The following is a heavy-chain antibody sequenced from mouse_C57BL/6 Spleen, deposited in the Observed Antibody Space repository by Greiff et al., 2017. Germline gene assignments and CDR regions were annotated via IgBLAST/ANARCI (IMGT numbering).Heavy chain of an antibody. J-gene: IGHJ4*01. CDR1: GYAFSSYW. CDR2: IYPGDGDT. Sequence: QVQLKQSGAELVKPGASVKISCKASGYAFSSYWMNWVKQRPGTGLEWIGQIYPGDGDTNYNGKFKGKATLTADKSSSTAYMQLSSLTSEDSAVYVCARKGYDGLYYAMDYWGQGTSVTVSA. D-gene: IGHD2-3*01. CDR3: ARKGYDGLYYAMDY. V-gene: IGHV1-80*01.